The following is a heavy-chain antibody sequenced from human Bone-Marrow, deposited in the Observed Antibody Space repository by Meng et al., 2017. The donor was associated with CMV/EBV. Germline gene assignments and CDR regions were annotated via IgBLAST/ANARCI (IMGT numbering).Heavy chain of an antibody. V-gene: IGHV4-59*01. Sequence: ETLTLTCSVSGGSISSYYWSWIRQSPGKGLEWIGYIYYSGSTNYNPSLKDRVTISVDTSKNQFSLNLTSVTTADTALYYCARGSSNSWYYGMDVWGQGTSVTVSS. J-gene: IGHJ6*02. CDR3: ARGSSNSWYYGMDV. CDR1: GGSISSYY. D-gene: IGHD6-13*01. CDR2: IYYSGST.